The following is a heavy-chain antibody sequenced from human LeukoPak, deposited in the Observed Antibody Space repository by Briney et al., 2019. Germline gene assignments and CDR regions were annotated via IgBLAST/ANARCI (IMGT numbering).Heavy chain of an antibody. CDR3: ARQHTRGAVVALVDY. Sequence: TSETLSLTCTVSGGSISSYYWNWIRQPPGKGLEWIGYIYYSGSTNYNPSLKSRVTMSVDTSKNQFSLKMSSLTAADTAVYYCARQHTRGAVVALVDYWGQGTLVTVSS. CDR1: GGSISSYY. V-gene: IGHV4-59*08. CDR2: IYYSGST. J-gene: IGHJ4*02. D-gene: IGHD3-22*01.